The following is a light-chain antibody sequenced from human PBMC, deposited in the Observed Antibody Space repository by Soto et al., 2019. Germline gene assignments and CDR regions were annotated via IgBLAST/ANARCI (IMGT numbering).Light chain of an antibody. J-gene: IGKJ1*01. CDR3: QQYNDWPLT. CDR2: GAF. V-gene: IGKV3-15*01. Sequence: EKVMTQSPVTPSVSPGERVTLSCRASQSVSSNLAWYQQKPGQAPSLLIYGAFTRATGIPARFSGTGSGTEFTLTISSLQSEDFALYYCQQYNDWPLTFGQGTKVDI. CDR1: QSVSSN.